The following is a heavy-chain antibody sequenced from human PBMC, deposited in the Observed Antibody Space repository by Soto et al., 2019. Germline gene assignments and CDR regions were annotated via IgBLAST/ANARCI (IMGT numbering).Heavy chain of an antibody. CDR1: GFTFSSFA. D-gene: IGHD6-13*01. CDR3: ARGFSAGKGSTPDF. Sequence: GGSLRLSCAASGFTFSSFAMSWVRQAPGRGLDWVSAISGSGGSTYSADSVKGRFTISRDNSKNTLYLQMSSLRAEDTAVYYCARGFSAGKGSTPDFWGQASLVTVSS. V-gene: IGHV3-23*01. CDR2: ISGSGGST. J-gene: IGHJ4*02.